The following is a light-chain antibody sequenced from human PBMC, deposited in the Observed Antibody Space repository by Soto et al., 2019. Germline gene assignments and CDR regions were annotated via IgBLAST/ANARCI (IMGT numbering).Light chain of an antibody. CDR2: KAS. V-gene: IGKV1-5*03. J-gene: IGKJ1*01. CDR1: QSISSW. CDR3: QQYNSYSPWT. Sequence: DIQMTQSPSSLSASVGDRVTITGLASQSISSWLAWYQQKPGKAPKLLIYKASSLESGVPSRFSGSGSGTEFTLTISSLQPDDFATYYCQQYNSYSPWTFGQGTKVDIK.